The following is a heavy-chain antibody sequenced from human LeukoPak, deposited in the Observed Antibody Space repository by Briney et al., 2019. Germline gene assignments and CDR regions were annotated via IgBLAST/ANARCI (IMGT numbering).Heavy chain of an antibody. J-gene: IGHJ4*02. CDR2: ISGSGGTT. CDR1: GFTFSTYA. CDR3: ARGRLEPLYFDF. D-gene: IGHD1-1*01. Sequence: GGSLRLSCAASGFTFSTYAMSWVRQAPGKGLEWVSAISGSGGTTYYADSVKGRFTISRDTSKTTLYLQMNSLRAEDTAMYYCARGRLEPLYFDFWGQGTLVTVSS. V-gene: IGHV3-23*01.